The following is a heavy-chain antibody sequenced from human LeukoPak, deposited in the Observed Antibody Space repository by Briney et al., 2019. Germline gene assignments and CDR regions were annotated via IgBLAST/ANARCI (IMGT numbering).Heavy chain of an antibody. CDR1: GFILSSFA. CDR2: ISGSGGST. J-gene: IGHJ4*02. V-gene: IGHV3-23*01. D-gene: IGHD5/OR15-5a*01. CDR3: AKDSRGSSVRVFDY. Sequence: GGSLRLSCAASGFILSSFAMTWVRQAPGKGLEWVSAISGSGGSTYYADSVKGRFTISRDSSKSTLYLQMNSLSADDTAVYYCAKDSRGSSVRVFDYWGQGILVTVSS.